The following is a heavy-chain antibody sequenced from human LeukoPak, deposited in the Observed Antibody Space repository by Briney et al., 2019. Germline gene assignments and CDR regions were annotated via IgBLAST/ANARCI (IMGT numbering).Heavy chain of an antibody. D-gene: IGHD2-15*01. Sequence: PGGSLRLSCAASGFTFSSYAMSWVRQAPGKALEWVSTSISDGYTTYTADSVKGRFIISRDNSRNTLYLQMNSLRAEDTAVYYCARDRVVVAATGGYYYYGMDVWGQGTTVTVSS. J-gene: IGHJ6*02. V-gene: IGHV3-23*01. CDR3: ARDRVVVAATGGYYYYGMDV. CDR2: SISDGYTT. CDR1: GFTFSSYA.